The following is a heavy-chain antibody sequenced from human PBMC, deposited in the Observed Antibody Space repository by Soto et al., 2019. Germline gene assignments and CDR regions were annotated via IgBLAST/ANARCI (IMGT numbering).Heavy chain of an antibody. CDR1: GFTFSSYG. Sequence: GGSLRLSCAASGFTFSSYGMHWVRQAPGKGLEWVAVIWYDGSNKYYADSVKGRFTISRDNSKNTLYLQMNSLRAEDTAVYYCARDGTGGPQPTFWFDPWGQGTLVTVSS. D-gene: IGHD3-16*01. CDR3: ARDGTGGPQPTFWFDP. J-gene: IGHJ5*02. CDR2: IWYDGSNK. V-gene: IGHV3-33*01.